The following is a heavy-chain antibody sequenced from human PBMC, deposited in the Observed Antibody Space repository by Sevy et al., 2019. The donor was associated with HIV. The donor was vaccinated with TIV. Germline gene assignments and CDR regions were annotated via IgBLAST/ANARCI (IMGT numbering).Heavy chain of an antibody. Sequence: GGSLRLSCAASGFTFSGYAMHWVRQAPGKGLEWVAVISYDGSNKYYADSVKGRFTISRDNSKNTQYLHMNSLRAEDTAVYYCAGGDGQWLLYPPSFDYWGRGTLVTVSS. CDR2: ISYDGSNK. J-gene: IGHJ4*02. D-gene: IGHD3-3*01. CDR1: GFTFSGYA. CDR3: AGGDGQWLLYPPSFDY. V-gene: IGHV3-30-3*01.